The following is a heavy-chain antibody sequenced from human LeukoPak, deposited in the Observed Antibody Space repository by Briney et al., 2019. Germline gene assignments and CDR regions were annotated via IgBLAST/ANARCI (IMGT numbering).Heavy chain of an antibody. D-gene: IGHD5-18*01. CDR2: IYTSGST. CDR3: ARAGMEELWSRYDAFGI. J-gene: IGHJ3*02. CDR1: GGSISSYY. V-gene: IGHV4-4*07. Sequence: SETLSLTCTVSGGSISSYYWSWIRQPAGKGLEWIGRIYTSGSTNYNPSLKSRVTMSVDTSKNQFSLKLSSVTAADTAVYYCARAGMEELWSRYDAFGIWGQGTMATVSS.